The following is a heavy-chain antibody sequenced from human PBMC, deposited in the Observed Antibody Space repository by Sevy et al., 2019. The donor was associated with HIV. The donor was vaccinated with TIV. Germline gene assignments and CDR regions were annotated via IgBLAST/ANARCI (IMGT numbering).Heavy chain of an antibody. CDR1: GDSISSYY. J-gene: IGHJ4*02. CDR3: ARGGAVAGFDY. D-gene: IGHD6-19*01. V-gene: IGHV4-59*01. CDR2: IYYSGST. Sequence: SETLSLTCTVSGDSISSYYWSWIRQPPGKGLEWIGYIYYSGSTNYNPSLKSRVIISVDTSKNQFSLKLNSVTAADTAVYYCARGGAVAGFDYWGQGTLVTVS.